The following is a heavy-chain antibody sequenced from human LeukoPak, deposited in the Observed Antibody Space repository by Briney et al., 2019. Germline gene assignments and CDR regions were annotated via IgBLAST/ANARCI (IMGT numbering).Heavy chain of an antibody. J-gene: IGHJ4*02. D-gene: IGHD2-21*01. CDR1: GYTFTGYY. V-gene: IGHV1-2*02. Sequence: GAAVKVSCKASGYTFTGYYMHWVRQAPGQGLEWMGWINPNSGGTNYAQKFQGRVTMTRDTSISTAYMELSRLRSDDTAVYYCARWGVVVVNAIYDYWGQGTLVTVSS. CDR3: ARWGVVVVNAIYDY. CDR2: INPNSGGT.